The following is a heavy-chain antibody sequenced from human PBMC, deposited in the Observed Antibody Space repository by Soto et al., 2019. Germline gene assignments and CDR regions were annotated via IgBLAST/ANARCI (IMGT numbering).Heavy chain of an antibody. V-gene: IGHV3-21*01. J-gene: IGHJ5*02. CDR2: ISSSSSYI. D-gene: IGHD2-2*01. CDR1: GFTFSSYS. CDR3: ARGRGKYCSSTSCSNWFDP. Sequence: GGSLRLSCAASGFTFSSYSMNWVRQAPGKGLEWVSSISSSSSYIYYADSVKGRFTISRDNAKNSLYLQMNSLRAEDTAVYYCARGRGKYCSSTSCSNWFDPWGQGTLVTVSS.